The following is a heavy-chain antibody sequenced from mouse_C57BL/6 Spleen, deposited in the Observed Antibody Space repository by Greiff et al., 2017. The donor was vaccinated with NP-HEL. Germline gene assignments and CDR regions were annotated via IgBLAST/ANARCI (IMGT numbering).Heavy chain of an antibody. D-gene: IGHD2-4*01. CDR2: INPYNGGT. Sequence: VQLQQSGPALVKPGASVKMSCKASGYTFTDHYMNWVKQSHGKSLEWIGVINPYNGGTSYNQKFKGKATLTVDKSSSTAYMELNSLTSEDSAVYYCARRGYDYDGYYFDYWGQGTTLTVSS. J-gene: IGHJ2*01. CDR1: GYTFTDHY. CDR3: ARRGYDYDGYYFDY. V-gene: IGHV1-19*01.